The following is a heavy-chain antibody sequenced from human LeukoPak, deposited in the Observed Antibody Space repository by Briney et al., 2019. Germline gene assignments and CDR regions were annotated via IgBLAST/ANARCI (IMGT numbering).Heavy chain of an antibody. Sequence: SVKVSCKASGGTFSSYAISWVRQAPGQGLEWMGRIIPILGIANYAQKFQGRVTITADKSTSTAYMELSSLRSEDTAVYYCARVVYYYDSSGYYEFDYWGQGTLVTVSS. V-gene: IGHV1-69*04. J-gene: IGHJ4*02. CDR1: GGTFSSYA. D-gene: IGHD3-22*01. CDR3: ARVVYYYDSSGYYEFDY. CDR2: IIPILGIA.